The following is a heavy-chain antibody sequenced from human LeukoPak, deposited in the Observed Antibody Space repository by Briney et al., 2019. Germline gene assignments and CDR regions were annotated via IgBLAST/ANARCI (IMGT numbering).Heavy chain of an antibody. J-gene: IGHJ5*02. CDR1: GGSISSGGYY. CDR3: AREFITHDPNWFDP. D-gene: IGHD3-22*01. Sequence: SETLSLTCTVSGGSISSGGYYWSWIRQHPGKGLEWIGYIYYSGSTYYNPSLKSRVTISVDTSKNQFSLKLSSVTAADTAVYYCAREFITHDPNWFDPWGQGTLVTVSS. V-gene: IGHV4-31*03. CDR2: IYYSGST.